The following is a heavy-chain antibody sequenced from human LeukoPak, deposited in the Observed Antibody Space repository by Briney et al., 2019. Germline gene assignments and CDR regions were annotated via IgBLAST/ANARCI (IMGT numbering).Heavy chain of an antibody. CDR1: GFTFSSYE. Sequence: GGSLRLSCAASGFTFSSYEMNWVRQAPGKGLEWVSYISSSGSTIYYADSVKGRFTISRDNAKNSLYLQMNSLRAEDTAVYYCARLLYAITAFDIWGQGTMVTVSS. CDR3: ARLLYAITAFDI. J-gene: IGHJ3*02. D-gene: IGHD2-8*01. V-gene: IGHV3-48*03. CDR2: ISSSGSTI.